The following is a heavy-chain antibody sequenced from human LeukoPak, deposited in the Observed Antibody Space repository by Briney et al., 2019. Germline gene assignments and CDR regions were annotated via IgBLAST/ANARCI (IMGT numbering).Heavy chain of an antibody. CDR3: ARLGQPNAFDI. D-gene: IGHD3-16*01. V-gene: IGHV4-59*08. J-gene: IGHJ3*02. CDR1: GGSISSYY. Sequence: SETLSLTCIVSGGSISSYYWSWIRQSPGKGLECIGYFHYSVSTNYNPSLKSRVTISVDTSKNQFSLKLTSVTAADAAVYYCARLGQPNAFDIWGQGTMVTVSS. CDR2: FHYSVST.